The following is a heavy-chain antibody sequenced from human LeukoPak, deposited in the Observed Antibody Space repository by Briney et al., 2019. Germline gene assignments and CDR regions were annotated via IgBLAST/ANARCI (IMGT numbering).Heavy chain of an antibody. CDR3: ARVPTQWLENDY. J-gene: IGHJ4*02. Sequence: GGSLRLSCAASGFTFSSFSMIWVRQAPGKGLEWVSSTSSSSAYTFYAESGKGRFTISRDNAKNSLFLQMNSLRAEDTAVYYCARVPTQWLENDYWGQGTLVTVSS. CDR2: TSSSSAYT. D-gene: IGHD6-19*01. CDR1: GFTFSSFS. V-gene: IGHV3-21*01.